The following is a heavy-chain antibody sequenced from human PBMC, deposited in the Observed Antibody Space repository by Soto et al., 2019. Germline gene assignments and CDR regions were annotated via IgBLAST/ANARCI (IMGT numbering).Heavy chain of an antibody. CDR3: ARMHDILTGPPTGYYYGMDV. V-gene: IGHV1-58*02. CDR1: GFTFTSSA. Sequence: GASVKVSCKASGFTFTSSAMQWVRQARGQRLEWIGWIVVGSGNTNYAQKFQERVTITRDMSTSTAYMELSSLRAEDTAVYYCARMHDILTGPPTGYYYGMDVWGQGTTVTVSS. J-gene: IGHJ6*02. CDR2: IVVGSGNT. D-gene: IGHD3-9*01.